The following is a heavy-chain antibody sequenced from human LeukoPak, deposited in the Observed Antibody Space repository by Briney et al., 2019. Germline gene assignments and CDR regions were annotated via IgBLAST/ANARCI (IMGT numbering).Heavy chain of an antibody. J-gene: IGHJ3*02. D-gene: IGHD2-15*01. CDR1: GFTFSDYY. Sequence: NAGGSLRLSCAASGFTFSDYYMSWLRQAPGKGLEWVSYISSSGSTIYYADSVKGRFTISRDNAKNSLYLQMNSLRAEDTAVYYCARGEIFCSGGSCGDAFDIWGQGTMVTVSS. CDR2: ISSSGSTI. V-gene: IGHV3-11*04. CDR3: ARGEIFCSGGSCGDAFDI.